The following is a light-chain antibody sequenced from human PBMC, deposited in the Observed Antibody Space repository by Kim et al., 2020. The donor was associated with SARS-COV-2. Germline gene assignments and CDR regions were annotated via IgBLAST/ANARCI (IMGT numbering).Light chain of an antibody. CDR2: DNN. V-gene: IGLV1-51*01. J-gene: IGLJ2*01. CDR3: GTWDTSLSAVV. CDR1: RSNIGNIY. Sequence: QSVLTQPPSVSAAPGQRVTISCSGSRSNIGNIYVSWYQQLPGTAPRLLIYDNNKRPSGIPDRFSGSKSGTSATLGITGLQTGDAADYYCGTWDTSLSAVVFGGGTKLTVL.